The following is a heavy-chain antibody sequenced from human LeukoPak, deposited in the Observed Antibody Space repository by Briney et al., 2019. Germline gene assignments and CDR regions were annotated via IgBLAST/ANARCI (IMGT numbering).Heavy chain of an antibody. CDR2: IHYSGRT. D-gene: IGHD6-25*01. CDR3: ARRERYWYFDL. J-gene: IGHJ2*01. CDR1: GGSFSPYY. V-gene: IGHV4-59*01. Sequence: SETLSLTCTVSGGSFSPYYWSWIRQSPGKGLEWIAYIHYSGRTNYNPSLKSRVTISVDMSKKQFSLKLGSVTAADTAMYYCARRERYWYFDLWGRGTLVTVSS.